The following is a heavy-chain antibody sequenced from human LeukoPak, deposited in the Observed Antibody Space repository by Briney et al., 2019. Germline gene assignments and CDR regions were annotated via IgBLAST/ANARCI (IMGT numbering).Heavy chain of an antibody. CDR2: IHYTGNT. D-gene: IGHD3-16*01. J-gene: IGHJ3*02. Sequence: SETLSLTCTVSGGSISNFWGWIRQPPGKGLEWIGSIHYTGNTHYNASLKGRVTMSVDTSKNQFSLKLSSMTAADTAVYYCARHFSLGAFDIWGQGTMVSVSS. CDR3: ARHFSLGAFDI. V-gene: IGHV4-39*01. CDR1: GGSISNF.